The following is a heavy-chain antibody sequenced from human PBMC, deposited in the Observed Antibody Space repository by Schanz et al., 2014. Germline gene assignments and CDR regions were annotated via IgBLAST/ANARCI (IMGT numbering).Heavy chain of an antibody. J-gene: IGHJ5*02. CDR2: IISILGIP. D-gene: IGHD5-12*01. Sequence: QVLQVQSGSELKKPGASVKVSCTASGYTFTSYDINWVRQAPGQGLEWMGRIISILGIPNYAQKFQGRVTFTADKSTSTAYMELSSLKSEDTAVYYCARGPLGTSPWGQGTLVTVSS. V-gene: IGHV1-69*09. CDR3: ARGPLGTSP. CDR1: GYTFTSYD.